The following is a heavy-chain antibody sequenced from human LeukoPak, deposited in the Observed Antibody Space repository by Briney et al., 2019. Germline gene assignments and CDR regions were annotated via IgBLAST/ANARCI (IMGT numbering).Heavy chain of an antibody. Sequence: GASVKVSCKASGGTFSSYAISWVRQAPGQGLEWMGGIIPIFGTANYAQKFQGRVTITADESTSTAYMELSSLRSEDTAVYYCARDTIGSGYSYGRGHFDYWGQGTLVTVSS. CDR3: ARDTIGSGYSYGRGHFDY. J-gene: IGHJ4*02. V-gene: IGHV1-69*13. CDR1: GGTFSSYA. D-gene: IGHD5-18*01. CDR2: IIPIFGTA.